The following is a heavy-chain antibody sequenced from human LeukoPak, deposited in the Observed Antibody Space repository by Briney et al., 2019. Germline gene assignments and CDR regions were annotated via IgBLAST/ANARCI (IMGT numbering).Heavy chain of an antibody. J-gene: IGHJ4*02. CDR3: ARDMGYCSSTCCPGGY. CDR2: IIPILGIA. V-gene: IGHV1-69*04. D-gene: IGHD2-2*01. CDR1: GGTFSSYA. Sequence: SVTVSCKASGGTFSSYAISWVRQAPGQGLEWVGRIIPILGIANYAQKFQGRVTITADKSTSTAYMELSSLRSEDTAVYYCARDMGYCSSTCCPGGYWGQGTLVTVSS.